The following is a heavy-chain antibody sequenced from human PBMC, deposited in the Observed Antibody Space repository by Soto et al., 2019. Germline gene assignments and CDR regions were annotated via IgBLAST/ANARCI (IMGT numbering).Heavy chain of an antibody. Sequence: QVQLVESGGGVVQPGRSLRLSCAASGFPFSDYAMHWVRQAPGKGLEWVAVISFDGSNTYYADSVKGRFTVSRDNSKHTLSLQINSLRSDDTALYYCAKALRGGCDYWGQGALVTVSS. D-gene: IGHD3-10*01. V-gene: IGHV3-30*18. CDR3: AKALRGGCDY. CDR2: ISFDGSNT. CDR1: GFPFSDYA. J-gene: IGHJ4*02.